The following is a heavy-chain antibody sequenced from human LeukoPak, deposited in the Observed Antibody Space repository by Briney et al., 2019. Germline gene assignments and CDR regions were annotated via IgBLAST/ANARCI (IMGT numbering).Heavy chain of an antibody. D-gene: IGHD3-10*01. CDR1: GFTFSSYA. CDR3: ARDLTVTFVTTGSY. V-gene: IGHV3-30-3*01. J-gene: IGHJ4*02. Sequence: GGSLRLSCAASGFTFSSYAMHWVRQAPGKGLEWVAVISYDGGNKYYTDSVKGRFTISRDNSKNTLYLQMNSLRGKDTAVYYCARDLTVTFVTTGSYWGQGARVTVSS. CDR2: ISYDGGNK.